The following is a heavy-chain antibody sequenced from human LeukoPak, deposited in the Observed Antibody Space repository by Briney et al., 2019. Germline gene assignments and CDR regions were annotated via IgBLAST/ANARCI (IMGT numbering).Heavy chain of an antibody. Sequence: GASVKVSCKASGYTFTSYAMHWVRQAPGQRLEWMGWINAGNGNTKYSQKFQGRVTITRDTSASTAYMELSSLRSEDTAVYYCARDLFELRGSDYWGQGTLVTVSS. CDR3: ARDLFELRGSDY. J-gene: IGHJ4*02. V-gene: IGHV1-3*01. D-gene: IGHD1-26*01. CDR1: GYTFTSYA. CDR2: INAGNGNT.